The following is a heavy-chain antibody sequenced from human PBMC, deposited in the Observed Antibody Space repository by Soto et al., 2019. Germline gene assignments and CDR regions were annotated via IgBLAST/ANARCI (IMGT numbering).Heavy chain of an antibody. CDR1: GGSISSRGYS. CDR2: ISYSGST. D-gene: IGHD1-7*01. J-gene: IGHJ4*02. CDR3: ARNWYYVHSFDY. V-gene: IGHV4-30-2*01. Sequence: QLQLQESGSGLVKPSQTLSLTCAVSGGSISSRGYSWSWIRQPPGKGLEWIGYISYSGSTFYNPSLKSRVTISVDRSKNQFSLNLSSVTAADTAVYYCARNWYYVHSFDYWGQGSLVTVSA.